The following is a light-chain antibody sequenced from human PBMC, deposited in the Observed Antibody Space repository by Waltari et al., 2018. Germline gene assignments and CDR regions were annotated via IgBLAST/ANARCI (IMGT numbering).Light chain of an antibody. V-gene: IGLV2-14*01. CDR2: EVS. J-gene: IGLJ3*02. CDR3: TSFTSRSTWV. Sequence: QSALTQPVSVSESPGQSITISCTGTSSAVGAYNFVSWYQQHPGKAPKLMIYEVSNRPSGVSSRFSASKSCNTASLTISGLQAEDEADYYCTSFTSRSTWVFGGGTKLTVL. CDR1: SSAVGAYNF.